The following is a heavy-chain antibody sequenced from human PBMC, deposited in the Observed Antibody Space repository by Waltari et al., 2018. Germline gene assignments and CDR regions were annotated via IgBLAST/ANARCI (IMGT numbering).Heavy chain of an antibody. CDR1: GGTFSSYA. D-gene: IGHD3-9*01. V-gene: IGHV1-69*05. Sequence: QVQLVQSGAEVKKPGSSVKVSCKASGGTFSSYAISWVRQAPGQGLEWMGGIIPIFGTANDAQKFQGRVTITTDESTSTAYMELSSLRSEDTAVYYCARDLYDILTGYLDAFDIWGQGTMVTVSS. J-gene: IGHJ3*02. CDR2: IIPIFGTA. CDR3: ARDLYDILTGYLDAFDI.